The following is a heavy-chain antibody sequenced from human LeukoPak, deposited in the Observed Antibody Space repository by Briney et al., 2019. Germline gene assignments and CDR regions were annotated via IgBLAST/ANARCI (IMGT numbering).Heavy chain of an antibody. Sequence: SETLSLTCTVSGGSISSYYWSWIRQPAGKGLEWIGRIYTSGSTNYNPSLKSRVTMSVDTSKNQFSLKLSSVTAADTAVYYCARSGSRVVGLGDYYYYMDLWGKGTTVTVSS. CDR2: IYTSGST. J-gene: IGHJ6*03. V-gene: IGHV4-4*07. D-gene: IGHD3-16*01. CDR3: ARSGSRVVGLGDYYYYMDL. CDR1: GGSISSYY.